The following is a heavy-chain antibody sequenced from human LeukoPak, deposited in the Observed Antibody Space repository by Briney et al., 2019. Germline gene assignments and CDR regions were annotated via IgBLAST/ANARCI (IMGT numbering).Heavy chain of an antibody. J-gene: IGHJ3*02. V-gene: IGHV3-21*01. Sequence: AGGSLRLSCAASGFTFSSYSMNWVRQAPGKGLEWVSSISSSSSYIYYADSVKGRFTISRDNAKNSLYLQMNSLRAEDTAVYYCARDQGMGYAFDIWGQGTMVTVSS. CDR1: GFTFSSYS. CDR2: ISSSSSYI. CDR3: ARDQGMGYAFDI.